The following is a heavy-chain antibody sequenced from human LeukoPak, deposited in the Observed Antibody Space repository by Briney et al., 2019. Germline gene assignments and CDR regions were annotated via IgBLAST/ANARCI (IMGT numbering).Heavy chain of an antibody. Sequence: GSVKVSCKASGYTFTSYGISWVRQAPGQGLEWMGWISADNSNTHYAQKLQARVTMTTDTSTSTAYMELRSLRSDGTAVYYCARDQWLVGVDYWGQGTLVTVSS. CDR3: ARDQWLVGVDY. J-gene: IGHJ4*02. CDR2: ISADNSNT. V-gene: IGHV1-18*01. CDR1: GYTFTSYG. D-gene: IGHD6-19*01.